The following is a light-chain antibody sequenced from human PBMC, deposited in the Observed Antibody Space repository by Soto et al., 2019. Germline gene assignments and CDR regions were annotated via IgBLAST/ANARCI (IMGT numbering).Light chain of an antibody. J-gene: IGLJ1*01. CDR3: SSYTTNSTGGYX. Sequence: QSALTQPASVSGSPGQSITISCTGTSSDVGAYNYVSWYQQYPGKAPKLMIYEVKNRPSGVSNRFSGSRSGSTASLTISGLQAEDEADYYCSSYTTNSTGGYXFGTGXKLTVL. V-gene: IGLV2-14*01. CDR2: EVK. CDR1: SSDVGAYNY.